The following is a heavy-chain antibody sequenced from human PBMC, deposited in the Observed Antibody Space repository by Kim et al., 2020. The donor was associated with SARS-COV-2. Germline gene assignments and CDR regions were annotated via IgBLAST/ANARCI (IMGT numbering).Heavy chain of an antibody. CDR3: ARSGNGYNAFGI. Sequence: GGSLRLSCAASGLSFSDSYMNWVRQAPGKGLEWLSFISTRGGSIFYADSVEGRFTISRDNAKNSLYLQMNYLRAEDTAVYYCARSGNGYNAFGIWGQG. J-gene: IGHJ1*01. CDR2: ISTRGGSI. V-gene: IGHV3-11*01. CDR1: GLSFSDSY. D-gene: IGHD5-12*01.